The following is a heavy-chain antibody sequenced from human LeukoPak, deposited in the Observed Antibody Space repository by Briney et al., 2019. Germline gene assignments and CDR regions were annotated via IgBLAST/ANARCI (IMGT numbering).Heavy chain of an antibody. D-gene: IGHD3-16*01. Sequence: GGSLRLSCVASGFTFSTSWVTWVRQAPGKGLGWVANIDKHGSGKYYVDSVKGRFAISRDYANNSVFLQMNSLRAEDTSVYYCARDGGWGYYDLWGQGTPVTVSS. CDR2: IDKHGSGK. CDR1: GFTFSTSW. J-gene: IGHJ4*02. V-gene: IGHV3-7*01. CDR3: ARDGGWGYYDL.